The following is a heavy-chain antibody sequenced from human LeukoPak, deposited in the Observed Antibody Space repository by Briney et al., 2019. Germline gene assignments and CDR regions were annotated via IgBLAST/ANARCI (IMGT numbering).Heavy chain of an antibody. CDR2: IKQDGSET. J-gene: IGHJ5*02. CDR3: ARDRFITAAWFDP. V-gene: IGHV3-7*05. Sequence: WIRQAPGKGLEWVANIKQDGSETNYVASVKGRFAISRDNDKNSMYLQMNRLRVEDTAVYYCARDRFITAAWFDPWGQGTVVSVSS. D-gene: IGHD1-20*01.